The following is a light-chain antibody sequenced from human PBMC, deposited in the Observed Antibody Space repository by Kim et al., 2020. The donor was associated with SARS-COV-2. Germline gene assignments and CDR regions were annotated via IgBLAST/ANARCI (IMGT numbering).Light chain of an antibody. V-gene: IGKV3-11*01. CDR1: QSIDTY. CDR2: DAS. Sequence: PGERATLSCRASQSIDTYLAWYQQRPGQTPRLLVYDASNRATGVPDRFSGSGSGTDFTLTISSLEPEDFSTYYCQQRNSWPPAVTFGGGTKVDIK. J-gene: IGKJ4*01. CDR3: QQRNSWPPAVT.